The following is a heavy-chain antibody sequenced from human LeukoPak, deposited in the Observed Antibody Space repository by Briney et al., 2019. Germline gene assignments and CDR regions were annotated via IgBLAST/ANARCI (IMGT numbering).Heavy chain of an antibody. CDR2: IIPIFGTA. CDR1: GGTFSTYA. V-gene: IGHV1-69*06. Sequence: GASVKVSCKASGGTFSTYAINWVRQAPGHGLEWMGGIIPIFGTANYAQRFQGRVTITADKSTTTAYMDLSSLRSEDTAVYYCARSRADYFHYYGMDVWGKGTTVTVSS. J-gene: IGHJ6*04. CDR3: ARSRADYFHYYGMDV. D-gene: IGHD3-10*01.